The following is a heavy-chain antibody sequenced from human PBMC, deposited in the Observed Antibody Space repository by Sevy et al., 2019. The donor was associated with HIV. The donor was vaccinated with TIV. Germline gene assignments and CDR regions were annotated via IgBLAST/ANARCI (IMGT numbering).Heavy chain of an antibody. CDR2: IKSKTDGGTR. J-gene: IGHJ4*02. V-gene: IGHV3-15*01. CDR1: GFTFSNAW. CDR3: TAGVGTSDFDY. Sequence: GGSLRPSCVASGFTFSNAWMSWVRQTPGKGLEWVGRIKSKTDGGTRDFAAPVKGRFAIARDDSKNTLSLQMDSLKTEDTAVYYCTAGVGTSDFDYWGQGILVTVSS. D-gene: IGHD1-26*01.